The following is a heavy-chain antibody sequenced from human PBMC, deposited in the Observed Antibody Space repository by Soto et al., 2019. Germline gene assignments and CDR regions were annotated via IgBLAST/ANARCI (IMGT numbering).Heavy chain of an antibody. CDR1: GGSISNYY. CDR3: ARERELPMARGVITIFDY. J-gene: IGHJ4*02. CDR2: VYYSGTT. D-gene: IGHD3-10*01. V-gene: IGHV4-59*01. Sequence: PFETLSLTCTVSGGSISNYYWSWIRQSPGKGLEWIGYVYYSGTTNYNPSLKSRVAISVDTSKNQISLRLSSVTAADTAVYYCARERELPMARGVITIFDYWGQGTQVTVSS.